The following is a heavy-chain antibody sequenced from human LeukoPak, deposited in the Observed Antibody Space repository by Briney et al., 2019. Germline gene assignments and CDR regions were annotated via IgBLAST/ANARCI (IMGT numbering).Heavy chain of an antibody. V-gene: IGHV1-3*03. CDR2: INPANGYA. Sequence: ASVKVSCKASGYTFTSYAIHWVRQPPGQTLEWLGWINPANGYAKYSQELQGRVTITRDTSASAAYLELSSLRSEDTAVYYCAIRDGYRDYWGQGTLVTVSS. CDR1: GYTFTSYA. J-gene: IGHJ4*02. D-gene: IGHD5-24*01. CDR3: AIRDGYRDY.